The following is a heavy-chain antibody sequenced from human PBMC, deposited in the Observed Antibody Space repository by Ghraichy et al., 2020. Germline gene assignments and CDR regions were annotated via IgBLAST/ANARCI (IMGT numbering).Heavy chain of an antibody. D-gene: IGHD3-16*02. CDR2: IKSDGSEK. CDR3: ARCYVSIWGSYPLYY. V-gene: IGHV3-7*01. J-gene: IGHJ4*01. CDR1: GFTFSNYW. Sequence: GGSLRLSCAASGFTFSNYWMTWVRQAPGKGLEWVANIKSDGSEKYFVDSVKGRFTFSRDNAENSLYLQMNSLRAEDTAVYYCARCYVSIWGSYPLYYWG.